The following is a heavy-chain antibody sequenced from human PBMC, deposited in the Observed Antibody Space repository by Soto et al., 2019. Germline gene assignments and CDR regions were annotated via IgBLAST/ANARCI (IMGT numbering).Heavy chain of an antibody. D-gene: IGHD3-3*01. CDR3: ARGGGVGVAGSAAFDM. V-gene: IGHV1-2*02. Sequence: QLHLVQSGAVVKKPGASVTVSCSASGYPVTAYYMHWVRQAPGRGLEWMGGINPATGAAKYTQTFRGRVPMTRGTSTSTGFMELGGLTSEDTAVFYCARGGGVGVAGSAAFDMWGQGTLVTVSS. J-gene: IGHJ3*02. CDR1: GYPVTAYY. CDR2: INPATGAA.